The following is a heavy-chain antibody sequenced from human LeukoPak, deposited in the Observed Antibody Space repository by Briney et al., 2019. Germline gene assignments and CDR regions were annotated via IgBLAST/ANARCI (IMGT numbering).Heavy chain of an antibody. CDR2: IYYSGST. V-gene: IGHV4-59*01. Sequence: KPSETLSLTCTVSGGSISSYYWSWIRQPPGKGLEWIGYIYYSGSTNYNPSLKSRVTISVDTSKNQFSLKLSSVTAADTAVYYCARGWSGDSSGYPFDYWGQGTLVTVSS. CDR1: GGSISSYY. CDR3: ARGWSGDSSGYPFDY. D-gene: IGHD3-22*01. J-gene: IGHJ4*02.